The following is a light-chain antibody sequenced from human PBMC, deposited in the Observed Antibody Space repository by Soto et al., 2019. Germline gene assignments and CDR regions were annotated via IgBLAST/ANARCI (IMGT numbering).Light chain of an antibody. J-gene: IGLJ2*01. CDR3: AAWDDSLRAVV. V-gene: IGLV1-44*01. Sequence: QSVLTQSPSASGTPGQRVTIPCSGSTSNIGTYAVNWYQQLPGTAPTLLIFRNHQRPSGVPDRFSGSKSGTSASLAISGPQSADEADYYCAAWDDSLRAVVFGGGTKLTVL. CDR1: TSNIGTYA. CDR2: RNH.